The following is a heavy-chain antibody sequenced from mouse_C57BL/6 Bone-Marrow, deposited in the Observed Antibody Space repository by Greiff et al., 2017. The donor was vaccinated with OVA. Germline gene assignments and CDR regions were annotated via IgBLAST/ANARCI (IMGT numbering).Heavy chain of an antibody. CDR2: IWWDDDK. CDR3: ARSPIYYGSPWYFDV. D-gene: IGHD1-1*01. Sequence: QVTLKESGPGILQPSQTLSLTCSFSGFSLSTFGMGVGWIRQPSGKGLEWLAHIWWDDDKYYNPALKRRLTISKDPSQNQVILKIANVDTGDTATYYGARSPIYYGSPWYFDVWGTGTTVTVSS. CDR1: GFSLSTFGMG. J-gene: IGHJ1*03. V-gene: IGHV8-8*01.